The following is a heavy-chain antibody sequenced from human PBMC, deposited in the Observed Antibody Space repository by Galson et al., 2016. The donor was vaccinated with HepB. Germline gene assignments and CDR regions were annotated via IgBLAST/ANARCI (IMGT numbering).Heavy chain of an antibody. CDR1: GFTFSSYA. J-gene: IGHJ5*02. V-gene: IGHV3-23*01. CDR3: AKAADYYDSSGYYYLNWFDP. D-gene: IGHD3-22*01. CDR2: ISGSGGST. Sequence: SLRLSCAASGFTFSSYAMSWVRQAPGKGLEWVSAISGSGGSTYYADSVKGRFTISRDNSKNTLYPQMNSLRAEDTAVYYCAKAADYYDSSGYYYLNWFDPWGQGTLVTVSS.